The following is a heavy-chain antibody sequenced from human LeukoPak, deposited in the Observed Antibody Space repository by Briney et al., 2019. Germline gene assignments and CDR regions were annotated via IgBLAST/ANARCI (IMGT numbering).Heavy chain of an antibody. V-gene: IGHV4-39*02. J-gene: IGHJ4*02. CDR1: GDSISSNNYY. CDR3: ARDKKEDYFDY. CDR2: IYYSGST. Sequence: SETLSLTCTVSGDSISSNNYYWGWIRQPPGKGLEWIGSIYYSGSTYYNPSLKSRVTISVDTSKNQFSLKLSSVTAADTAVYYCARDKKEDYFDYWGQGTLVTVSS.